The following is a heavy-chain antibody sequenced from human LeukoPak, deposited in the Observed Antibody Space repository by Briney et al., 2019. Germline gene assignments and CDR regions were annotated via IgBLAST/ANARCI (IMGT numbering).Heavy chain of an antibody. J-gene: IGHJ4*02. D-gene: IGHD3-22*01. CDR1: GYTFTSYY. CDR3: ARMYYYDSSGYYYYFDY. Sequence: GASVKVSCKASGYTFTSYYMHWVRQAPGQGLEWMGIINPSGGSTSYAQKFQGRVTMTRDTSTSTVYMEPSSLRSEDTAVYYCARMYYYDSSGYYYYFDYWGQGTLVTVSS. CDR2: INPSGGST. V-gene: IGHV1-46*01.